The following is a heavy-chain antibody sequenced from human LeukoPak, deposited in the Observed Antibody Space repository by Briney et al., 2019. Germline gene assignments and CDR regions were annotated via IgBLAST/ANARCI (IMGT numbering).Heavy chain of an antibody. Sequence: GESLKISCKGSGYRFTSYWIGWVRQMPGKGLEWIGIIYPGDSETRYSPSFQGQVTISADESISTAYLQWSSLRASDTAMYYCARRGTGWYFDYLGQGTLVTVSS. CDR3: ARRGTGWYFDY. CDR2: IYPGDSET. J-gene: IGHJ4*02. D-gene: IGHD7-27*01. V-gene: IGHV5-51*01. CDR1: GYRFTSYW.